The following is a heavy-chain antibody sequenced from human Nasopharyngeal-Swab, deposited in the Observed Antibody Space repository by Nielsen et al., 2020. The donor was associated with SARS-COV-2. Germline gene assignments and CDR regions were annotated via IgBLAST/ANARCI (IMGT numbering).Heavy chain of an antibody. V-gene: IGHV3-30-3*01. J-gene: IGHJ4*02. CDR2: ISYDGSNK. D-gene: IGHD3-22*01. Sequence: GESLKISCAAPGFTFSRYTMHWVRQAPGKGLEWVAVISYDGSNKYYADSVKGRFTISRDISKNTLYLQMNSLRAEDTAVFYCASTPLDSRGYYYAFHYWGRGTLVTVSS. CDR1: GFTFSRYT. CDR3: ASTPLDSRGYYYAFHY.